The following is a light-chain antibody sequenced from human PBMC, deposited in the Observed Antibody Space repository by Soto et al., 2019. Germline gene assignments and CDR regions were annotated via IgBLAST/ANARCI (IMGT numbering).Light chain of an antibody. CDR3: QKYNSGPFT. CDR1: QGISNY. V-gene: IGKV1-27*01. J-gene: IGKJ3*01. CDR2: GAS. Sequence: DIQMTQSQPSLSASVGDRVTTTSRASQGISNYLAWYQQKPGKVPKLLIYGASTLQSGVPSRFSGSGSGTDFTLTISSLQPEDVAAYYCQKYNSGPFTFGAGTKVDIK.